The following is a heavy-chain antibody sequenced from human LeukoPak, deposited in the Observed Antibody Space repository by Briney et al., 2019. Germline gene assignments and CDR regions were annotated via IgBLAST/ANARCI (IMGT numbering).Heavy chain of an antibody. Sequence: GGSLRLSCAASGFTFSSYWMSWVRQAPGRGPEWVANIKEDGRETYYLDSVKGRFTISRDNAKNSLDLQMNSLRAEDTALYYCAGGRYYGLGGRPGFIEHWGQGTLVTVSS. D-gene: IGHD3-10*01. CDR1: GFTFSSYW. J-gene: IGHJ1*01. CDR3: AGGRYYGLGGRPGFIEH. CDR2: IKEDGRET. V-gene: IGHV3-7*05.